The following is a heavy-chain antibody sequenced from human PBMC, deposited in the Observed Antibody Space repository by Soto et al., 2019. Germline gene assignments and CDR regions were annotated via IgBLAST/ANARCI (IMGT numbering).Heavy chain of an antibody. CDR2: IYYSGST. D-gene: IGHD6-13*01. CDR1: GGSISSYY. Sequence: SETLSLTCTVSGGSISSYYWSWIRQPPGKGLEWIGYIYYSGSTNYNPSLKSRVTISVDTSKNQFSLKLSSVTAADTAVYYCARAWAEEQLVFDYWGQGTLVTVSS. V-gene: IGHV4-59*08. CDR3: ARAWAEEQLVFDY. J-gene: IGHJ4*02.